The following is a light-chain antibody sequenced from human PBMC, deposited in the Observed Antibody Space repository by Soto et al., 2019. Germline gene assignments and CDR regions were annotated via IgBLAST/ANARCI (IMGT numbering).Light chain of an antibody. J-gene: IGLJ2*01. CDR2: GVS. CDR3: SSYAGSNFVV. Sequence: QSALTQPPSASGSPGQSVTISCTGTSSDVGGYNYVSWYQQHPGKAPILMIYGVSERPSGVHVRFSASKSGNTASLTVSGLQAEDAADYYCSSYAGSNFVVFGGGTKLTVL. V-gene: IGLV2-8*01. CDR1: SSDVGGYNY.